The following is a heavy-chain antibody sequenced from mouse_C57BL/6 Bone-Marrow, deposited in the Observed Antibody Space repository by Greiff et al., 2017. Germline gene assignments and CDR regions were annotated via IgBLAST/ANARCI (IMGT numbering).Heavy chain of an antibody. Sequence: QVQLQQPGAELVKPGASVKLSCKASGYTFTSYWMHWVKQRPGQGLEWIGMIHPNSGSTNYNEKFKSKATLTVDKSSSTAYMQLSSLTSEDSAVYYGARRSGQRRYFDVGGTGTTVTVSS. D-gene: IGHD1-3*01. V-gene: IGHV1-64*01. CDR2: IHPNSGST. CDR1: GYTFTSYW. J-gene: IGHJ1*03. CDR3: ARRSGQRRYFDV.